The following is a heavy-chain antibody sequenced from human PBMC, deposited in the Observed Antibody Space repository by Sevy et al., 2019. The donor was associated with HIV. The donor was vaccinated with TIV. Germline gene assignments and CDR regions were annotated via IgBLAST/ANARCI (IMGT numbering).Heavy chain of an antibody. CDR2: INSDGSST. CDR3: AREGDCSSTSCYTSRVY. J-gene: IGHJ4*02. D-gene: IGHD2-2*02. Sequence: GGSLRLSCAASGFTFSSYWMHWVRQAPGKGLVWVSRINSDGSSTSYADSVKGRFTISRDNAKNTQYTQMNSLRAEDTAVYYCAREGDCSSTSCYTSRVYWGQGTLVTVSS. CDR1: GFTFSSYW. V-gene: IGHV3-74*01.